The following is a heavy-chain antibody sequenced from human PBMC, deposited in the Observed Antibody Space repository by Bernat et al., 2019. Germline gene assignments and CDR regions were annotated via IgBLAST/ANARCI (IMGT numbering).Heavy chain of an antibody. D-gene: IGHD7-27*01. CDR3: AKHVGNPSGAFDV. V-gene: IGHV3-23*04. Sequence: VQLVESGGGLVQPGGSLRLSCEASGFTFSSYAMTWVRQAPGKGLAWVSSITGSGGGTYYADSVKGRFTISRDNSKNTLYLQMNSLTVEDTAVYYCAKHVGNPSGAFDVWGQGTMVTVSS. CDR1: GFTFSSYA. J-gene: IGHJ3*01. CDR2: ITGSGGGT.